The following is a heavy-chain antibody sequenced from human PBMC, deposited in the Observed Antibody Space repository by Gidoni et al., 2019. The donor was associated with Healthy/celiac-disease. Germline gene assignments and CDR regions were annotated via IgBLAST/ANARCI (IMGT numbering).Heavy chain of an antibody. CDR3: ARGVAYQLLYRYEYYFDY. D-gene: IGHD2-2*02. J-gene: IGHJ4*02. Sequence: QVQLVESGGGLVKPGGSLRLSCAASGFTFRDSYMSWIRQAPGKGLEWVSYSSSSGSTIYYADSVKGRFTISRDNAKNSLYLQMNSLRAEDTAVYYCARGVAYQLLYRYEYYFDYWGQGTLVTVSS. CDR2: SSSSGSTI. CDR1: GFTFRDSY. V-gene: IGHV3-11*01.